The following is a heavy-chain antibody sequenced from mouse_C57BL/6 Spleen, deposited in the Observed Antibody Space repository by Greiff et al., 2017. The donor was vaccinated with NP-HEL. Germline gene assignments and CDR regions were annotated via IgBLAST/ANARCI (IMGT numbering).Heavy chain of an antibody. Sequence: EVHLVESGGGLVKPGGSLKLSCAASGFTFSDYGMHWVRQAPEKGLEWVAYISSGSSTIYYADTVKGRFTISRDNAKNTLFLQMTSLRSEDTAMYYCARERDYYGSSLWYFDVWGTGTTVTVSS. CDR1: GFTFSDYG. J-gene: IGHJ1*03. CDR2: ISSGSSTI. CDR3: ARERDYYGSSLWYFDV. V-gene: IGHV5-17*01. D-gene: IGHD1-1*01.